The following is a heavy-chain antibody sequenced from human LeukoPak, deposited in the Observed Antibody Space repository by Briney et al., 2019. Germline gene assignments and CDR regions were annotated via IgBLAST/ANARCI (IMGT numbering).Heavy chain of an antibody. CDR1: GGSISSSSYY. CDR2: IYYSGST. J-gene: IGHJ4*02. Sequence: PSETLSLTCTVSGGSISSSSYYWGWIRQPPGKGLEWIGSIYYSGSTYYNPSLKSRVTISVDTSKNQFSLKLSSVTAADTAVYYCAGQQNYYGSGSYYFKDYWGQGTLVTVSS. D-gene: IGHD3-10*01. CDR3: AGQQNYYGSGSYYFKDY. V-gene: IGHV4-39*01.